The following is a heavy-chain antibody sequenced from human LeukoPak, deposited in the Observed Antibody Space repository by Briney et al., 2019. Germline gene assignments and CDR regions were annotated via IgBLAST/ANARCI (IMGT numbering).Heavy chain of an antibody. D-gene: IGHD5-18*01. CDR1: GFNFKNYW. CDR2: ISYDGSNK. Sequence: GGSLRLSCAASGFNFKNYWMHWVRQAPGKGLEWVAVISYDGSNKYYADSVKGRFTISRDNAKNTLYLQMNSLRAEDTAVYYCARDAVDTANAVWGQGTTVTVSS. CDR3: ARDAVDTANAV. J-gene: IGHJ6*02. V-gene: IGHV3-30-3*01.